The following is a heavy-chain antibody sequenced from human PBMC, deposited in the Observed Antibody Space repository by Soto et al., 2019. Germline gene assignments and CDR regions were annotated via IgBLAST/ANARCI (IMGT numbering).Heavy chain of an antibody. CDR1: GGSFTGYI. V-gene: IGHV4-34*01. CDR3: ARGLMIGGPYPGGWYYFDY. CDR2: INHSGSA. J-gene: IGHJ4*02. D-gene: IGHD2-15*01. Sequence: QVQLQQWGAGLLKPSETLSLTCAVSGGSFTGYIWSWIRQSPGKGLQWIGQINHSGSANSNPSLKGRVPISLPPPNSQCSWELGSVPAGDTALYYWARGLMIGGPYPGGWYYFDYWGQGTLVTVSS.